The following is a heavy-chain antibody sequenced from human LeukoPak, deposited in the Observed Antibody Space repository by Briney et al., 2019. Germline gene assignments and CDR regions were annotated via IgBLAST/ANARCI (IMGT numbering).Heavy chain of an antibody. Sequence: GGSLRLSCAASGFTVSSNYMSWVRQAPGKGLEWVSVIYSGGSTYYADSVKGRFTISRDNSKNTLYLQMNSLRAEDTAMYYCAREHSSSWCFDFWGQGTLVTVS. CDR1: GFTVSSNY. V-gene: IGHV3-53*01. CDR2: IYSGGST. D-gene: IGHD6-13*01. J-gene: IGHJ4*02. CDR3: AREHSSSWCFDF.